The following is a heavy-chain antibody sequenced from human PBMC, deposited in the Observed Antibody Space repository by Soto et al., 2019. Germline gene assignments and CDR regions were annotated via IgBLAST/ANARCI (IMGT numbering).Heavy chain of an antibody. D-gene: IGHD3-10*01. CDR1: GGSISSGDYY. CDR3: ARDRGSGSYWDY. Sequence: PSETLSLTCTVSGGSISSGDYYWSWIRQPPGTGLEWIGEINHSGSTNYNPSLKSRVTISVDTSKNQFSLKLSSVTAADTAVYYCARDRGSGSYWDYWGQGTLVTVSS. CDR2: INHSGST. V-gene: IGHV4-61*08. J-gene: IGHJ4*02.